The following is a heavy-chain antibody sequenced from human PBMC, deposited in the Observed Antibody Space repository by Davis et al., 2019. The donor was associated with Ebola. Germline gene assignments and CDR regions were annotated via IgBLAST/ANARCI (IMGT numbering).Heavy chain of an antibody. CDR1: GFTFSSLA. J-gene: IGHJ6*02. CDR2: ISINGGGA. D-gene: IGHD2-2*01. Sequence: GESLKISCSASGFTFSSLAMHWVRQAPGKGLESVSAISINGGGAFYADSVKGRFTISRDNSKNTLYLQMNSLRPEDTAVYYCVKGRYQLLLSPGMDVWGQGTTVTVSS. CDR3: VKGRYQLLLSPGMDV. V-gene: IGHV3-64D*08.